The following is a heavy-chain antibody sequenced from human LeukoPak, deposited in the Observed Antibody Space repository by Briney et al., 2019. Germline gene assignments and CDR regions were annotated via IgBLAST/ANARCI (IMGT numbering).Heavy chain of an antibody. D-gene: IGHD2-2*01. V-gene: IGHV3-23*01. CDR1: GGSISNPN. CDR3: SMGPCSSTSCYARY. CDR2: ISGSGGST. J-gene: IGHJ4*02. Sequence: ETLSLTCAVSGGSISNPNWWSWVRQPPGKGLEWVSAISGSGGSTYYADSVKGRFTISRDNSKNTLYLQMNSLRAEDTAVYYCSMGPCSSTSCYARYWGQGTLVTVSS.